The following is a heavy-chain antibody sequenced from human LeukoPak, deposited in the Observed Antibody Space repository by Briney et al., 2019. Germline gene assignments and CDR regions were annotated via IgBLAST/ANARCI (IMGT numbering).Heavy chain of an antibody. D-gene: IGHD1-26*01. Sequence: SETLSLTCTVSGGSINSSSYYWGWIRQPPGKGLEWIGSIYYSGSTYYNPSLKSRVTISVDTSKNQFSLKLSSVTAADTAVYYCARDGDSGSYWSWFDPWGQGTLVTVSS. J-gene: IGHJ5*02. V-gene: IGHV4-39*07. CDR2: IYYSGST. CDR1: GGSINSSSYY. CDR3: ARDGDSGSYWSWFDP.